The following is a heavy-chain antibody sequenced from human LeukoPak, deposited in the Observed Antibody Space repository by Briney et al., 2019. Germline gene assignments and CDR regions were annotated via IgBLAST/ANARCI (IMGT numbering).Heavy chain of an antibody. V-gene: IGHV3-48*03. D-gene: IGHD3-10*02. Sequence: PGGSLRLSCAASGFTFSSYAMSWVRQAPGKGLEWVSYISSSGSTIYYADSVRGRFTISRDNAKNSLYLQMNSLRAEDTAVYYCAELGITMIGGVWGKGTTVTISS. CDR2: ISSSGSTI. CDR1: GFTFSSYA. CDR3: AELGITMIGGV. J-gene: IGHJ6*04.